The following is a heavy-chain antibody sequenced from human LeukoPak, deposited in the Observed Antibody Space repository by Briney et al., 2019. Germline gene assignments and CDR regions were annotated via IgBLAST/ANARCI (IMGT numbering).Heavy chain of an antibody. J-gene: IGHJ3*02. V-gene: IGHV3-21*01. CDR1: GFTFSSYS. CDR2: ISSSSSYI. Sequence: KPGGSLRLSCAASGFTFSSYSMNWVRQAPGKGLEWVSSISSSSSYIYYADSVKGRFTISRDNAKNSLYLQMNSLRAQDTAVYYCARDFITGDAFDIWGQGTMVTVSS. D-gene: IGHD3-10*01. CDR3: ARDFITGDAFDI.